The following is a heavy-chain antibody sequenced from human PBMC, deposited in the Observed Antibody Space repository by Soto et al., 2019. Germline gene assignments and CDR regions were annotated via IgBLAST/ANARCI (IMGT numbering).Heavy chain of an antibody. D-gene: IGHD5-12*01. CDR3: ARTRGYSDYDLDY. Sequence: GPLIHSSGASGVTFSSYAMTWVRKAPGKGLEWVSAISYSGVSTYYADSVKGRFTISRDSSENTLSLQMNSLRVDDTAVYYCARTRGYSDYDLDYWGQGTLVPVS. CDR1: GVTFSSYA. J-gene: IGHJ4*02. CDR2: ISYSGVST. V-gene: IGHV3-23*01.